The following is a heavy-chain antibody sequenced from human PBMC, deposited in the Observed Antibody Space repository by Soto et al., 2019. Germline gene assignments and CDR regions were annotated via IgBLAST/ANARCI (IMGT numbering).Heavy chain of an antibody. CDR3: ARSTDTTMGAFDY. CDR1: GDSVSSNSAA. V-gene: IGHV6-1*01. Sequence: SQTLSLTCDISGDSVSSNSAAWNWIRQPPSRGLEWLGRTYYRSKWYNDYAVSVKSRIIINPDTSKNQFSLQLNSVTPEDTAVYYCARSTDTTMGAFDYWGQGTLVTVSS. CDR2: TYYRSKWYN. J-gene: IGHJ4*02. D-gene: IGHD5-18*01.